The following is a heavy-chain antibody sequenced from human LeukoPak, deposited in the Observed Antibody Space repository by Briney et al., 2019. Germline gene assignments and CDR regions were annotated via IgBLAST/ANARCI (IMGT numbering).Heavy chain of an antibody. CDR1: GYSFTNYW. D-gene: IGHD5-18*01. CDR3: ARHRGYGYENGGSDAFDI. V-gene: IGHV5-51*01. CDR2: IYPGDSDT. Sequence: GESLKISCKGSGYSFTNYWIGWVRQMPGKGLGWMGIIYPGDSDTRYSPSFQGQVTISADKSISTAYLQWSSLKASDTAMYYCARHRGYGYENGGSDAFDIWGQGTMVTVSS. J-gene: IGHJ3*02.